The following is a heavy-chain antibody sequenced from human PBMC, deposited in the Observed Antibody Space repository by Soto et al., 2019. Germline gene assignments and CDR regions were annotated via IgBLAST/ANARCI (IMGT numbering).Heavy chain of an antibody. CDR2: ISAYNGNT. CDR1: GYTFNSYG. J-gene: IGHJ4*02. Sequence: QVQLAQSGAEVKKPGASVKVSCKASGYTFNSYGITWVRQAPGQGLEWMGWISAYNGNTNYAQKLQRRDTLPTDTPTIKSDMELRSLRSDDTAVYYCARAGGLGSGSYYPIRYWGQGTLVTVSS. V-gene: IGHV1-18*01. D-gene: IGHD3-10*01. CDR3: ARAGGLGSGSYYPIRY.